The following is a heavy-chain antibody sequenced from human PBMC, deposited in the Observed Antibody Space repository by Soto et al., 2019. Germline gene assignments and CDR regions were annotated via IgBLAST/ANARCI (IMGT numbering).Heavy chain of an antibody. Sequence: QVQLVESGGGVVQPGTSLRLSCAASGFRFKSFVMHWVRQAPGKGLEWVAFTSYDGNNKDYGDSVKGRFTVSRDNSQNTLHLQMDFLRPEDTAFYYGARWGTTGGFDLWGQGTLVSVSS. D-gene: IGHD3-16*01. CDR2: TSYDGNNK. J-gene: IGHJ4*02. CDR3: ARWGTTGGFDL. V-gene: IGHV3-30*19. CDR1: GFRFKSFV.